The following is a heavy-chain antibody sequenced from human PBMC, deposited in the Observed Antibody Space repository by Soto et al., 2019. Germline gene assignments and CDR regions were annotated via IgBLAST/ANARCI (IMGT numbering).Heavy chain of an antibody. Sequence: SETLSLTCTVSGGSISSYYWSWIRQPPGKGLEWIGYIYYSGSTNYNPSLKSRVTISVDTSKNQFSLKLSSVTAADTAVYYCARDSGYQWFGELFGYYYMDVWGKGTTVTVSS. D-gene: IGHD3-10*01. CDR2: IYYSGST. J-gene: IGHJ6*03. CDR1: GGSISSYY. V-gene: IGHV4-59*01. CDR3: ARDSGYQWFGELFGYYYMDV.